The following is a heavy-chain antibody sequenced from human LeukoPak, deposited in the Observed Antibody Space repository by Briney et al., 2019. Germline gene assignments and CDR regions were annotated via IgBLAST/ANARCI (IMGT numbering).Heavy chain of an antibody. V-gene: IGHV1-2*02. D-gene: IGHD5-24*01. CDR3: ARGEMATTKSPIFGC. Sequence: GASVKVSCKASGYTFTGYYMHWVRQAPGQGLEWMGWINPNSGGTNYAQKFQGRVTMTRDTSISTAYMELSRLRSDDTAVYYCARGEMATTKSPIFGCWGQGTLVTVSS. CDR2: INPNSGGT. CDR1: GYTFTGYY. J-gene: IGHJ4*02.